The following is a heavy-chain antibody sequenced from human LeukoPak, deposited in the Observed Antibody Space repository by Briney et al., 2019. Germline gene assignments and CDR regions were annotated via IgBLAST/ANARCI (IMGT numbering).Heavy chain of an antibody. CDR3: ARFSSSTWAFDF. Sequence: SETLSLTCTVSGGSISGYYWSWIRQPPGRRLEYIAYIYYSGATNYNPSLEGRVTISVDTSKNQFSLKLSSVTAADTAVYYCARFSSSTWAFDFWGRGILVTVSS. CDR1: GGSISGYY. CDR2: IYYSGAT. D-gene: IGHD6-13*01. V-gene: IGHV4-59*12. J-gene: IGHJ4*02.